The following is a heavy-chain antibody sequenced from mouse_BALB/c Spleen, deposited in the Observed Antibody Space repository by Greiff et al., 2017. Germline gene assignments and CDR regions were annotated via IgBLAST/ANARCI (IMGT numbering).Heavy chain of an antibody. Sequence: EVMLVESGGGLVKPGGSLKLSCAASGFTFSSYAMSWVRQTPEKRLEWVATISSGGSYTYYPDSVKGRFTISRDNAKNTLYLQMSSLRSEDTAMYYCAIEDYGSSSYWYFDVWGAGTTVTVSS. J-gene: IGHJ1*01. CDR2: ISSGGSYT. CDR3: AIEDYGSSSYWYFDV. CDR1: GFTFSSYA. V-gene: IGHV5-9-1*01. D-gene: IGHD1-1*01.